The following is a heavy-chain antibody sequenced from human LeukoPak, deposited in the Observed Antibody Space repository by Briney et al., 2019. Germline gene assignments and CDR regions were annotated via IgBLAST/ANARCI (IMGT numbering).Heavy chain of an antibody. CDR3: ARVHSSGWYYFDY. Sequence: SETLSLTCTVSGGSISSSSYYWGWIRQPPGKGLEWIGSIYYSGSTYYNPSLKSRVTISVDTSKNQFSLKLSSVTAADTAVYYCARVHSSGWYYFDYWGQGTLVTVSS. CDR1: GGSISSSSYY. CDR2: IYYSGST. J-gene: IGHJ4*02. D-gene: IGHD6-19*01. V-gene: IGHV4-39*07.